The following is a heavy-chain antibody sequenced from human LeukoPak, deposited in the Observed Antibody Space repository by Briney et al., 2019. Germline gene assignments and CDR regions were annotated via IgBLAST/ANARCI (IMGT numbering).Heavy chain of an antibody. D-gene: IGHD3-10*01. CDR3: ARALSGDTSWFDP. Sequence: SETLSLTCTVSGGSISSGGYYWSWIRQHPGKGLEWIGYIYYSGSTYYNPSLKSRVTISVDTSKNQFSLRLSSVTAADTAVYYCARALSGDTSWFDPWGQGTLVTVSS. CDR2: IYYSGST. V-gene: IGHV4-31*03. J-gene: IGHJ5*02. CDR1: GGSISSGGYY.